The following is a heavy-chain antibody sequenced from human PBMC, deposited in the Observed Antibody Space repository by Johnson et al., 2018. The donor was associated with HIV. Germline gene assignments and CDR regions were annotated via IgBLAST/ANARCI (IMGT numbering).Heavy chain of an antibody. J-gene: IGHJ3*02. V-gene: IGHV3-13*01. Sequence: VQLVESGGGLVQPGGSLRLSCAASGFSFSDYDMHWVRQLTGKSLEWVSAIGTAGDTFYPGSVKGRFTISREHPKNSLYLQMNSLRAEDTAVYYCARDLHAFDIWGQGTMVTVSS. CDR3: ARDLHAFDI. CDR1: GFSFSDYD. CDR2: IGTAGDT.